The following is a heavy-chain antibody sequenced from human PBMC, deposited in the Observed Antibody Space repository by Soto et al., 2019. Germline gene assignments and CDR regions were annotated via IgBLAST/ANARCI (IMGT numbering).Heavy chain of an antibody. CDR3: AREPNYFDY. CDR2: ISVYNGNT. V-gene: IGHV1-18*01. J-gene: IGHJ4*02. Sequence: ASVKVSCKPSGYTFTSYGITWVRQAPGQGLEWMGWISVYNGNTKYAQKLQGRVTMTTDTSTSTAYMELRSLRSDDTAVYYCAREPNYFDYWGQGTLVTVSS. CDR1: GYTFTSYG.